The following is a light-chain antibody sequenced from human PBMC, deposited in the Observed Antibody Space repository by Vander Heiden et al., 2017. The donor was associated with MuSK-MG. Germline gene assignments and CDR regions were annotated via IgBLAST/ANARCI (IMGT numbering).Light chain of an antibody. V-gene: IGLV3-21*02. CDR2: DDT. CDR1: NIGSKA. CDR3: QAWDRGADHVV. Sequence: SYVVTQAPSVSVAPGQTARITWGENNIGSKAVHWYQQKPGQAPVLVVHDDTNRTSGIPERFSGSNYGSTATLTISRVEAGEEADYYCQAWDRGADHVVFGGGTRLTVL. J-gene: IGLJ2*01.